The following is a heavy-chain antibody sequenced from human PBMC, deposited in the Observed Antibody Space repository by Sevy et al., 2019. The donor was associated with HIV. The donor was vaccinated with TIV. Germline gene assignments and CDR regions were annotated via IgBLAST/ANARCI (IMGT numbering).Heavy chain of an antibody. Sequence: GGSLRLSCAASGFTFSSYAMSWVRHAPGKGLEWVSAISGSGGSTYYADSVKGRFTISRDNSKNTLYLQMNSLRAEDTAVYYCAASVTTPPYYFDYWGQGTLVTVSS. V-gene: IGHV3-23*01. D-gene: IGHD4-17*01. CDR1: GFTFSSYA. J-gene: IGHJ4*02. CDR2: ISGSGGST. CDR3: AASVTTPPYYFDY.